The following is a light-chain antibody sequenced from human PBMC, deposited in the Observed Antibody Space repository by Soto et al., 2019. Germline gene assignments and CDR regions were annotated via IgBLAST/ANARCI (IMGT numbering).Light chain of an antibody. CDR1: QSISSW. CDR3: QQYNSYLYT. Sequence: DIQMTQSPSTLSASVGDRVTITCRASQSISSWLAWYQQKPGKAPKLLIYDASSLESGVPSRFSGSGSGTEFTLTISSPQPDDFATYYCQQYNSYLYTFGQGTKVDIK. V-gene: IGKV1-5*01. CDR2: DAS. J-gene: IGKJ2*01.